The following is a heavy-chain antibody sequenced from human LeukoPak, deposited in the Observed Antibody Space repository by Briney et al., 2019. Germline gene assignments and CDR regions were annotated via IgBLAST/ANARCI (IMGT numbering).Heavy chain of an antibody. CDR2: IYYSGST. CDR3: ARHKNDYVWGSYRPTPYFDY. CDR1: GGSVINYY. V-gene: IGHV4-59*05. J-gene: IGHJ4*02. Sequence: PSETLSLTCTVSGGSVINYYWTWIRQPPGKGLEWIGSIYYSGSTYYNPSLKSRVTISVDTSKNQFSLKLSSVTAADTAVYYCARHKNDYVWGSYRPTPYFDYWGQGTLVTVSS. D-gene: IGHD3-16*02.